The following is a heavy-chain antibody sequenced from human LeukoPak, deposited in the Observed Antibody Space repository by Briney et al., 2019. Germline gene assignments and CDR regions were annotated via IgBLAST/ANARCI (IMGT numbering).Heavy chain of an antibody. J-gene: IGHJ4*02. V-gene: IGHV4-59*08. Sequence: SETLSLTCTVSGGSFSSYYWSWIRQPPGKRLEWIGHIYYTGSTNYNPSLKSRVTISVDTSKNQFSLNLSSVTAADTAVYNCASPLEDSSGYADYWGQGTLVTVSS. CDR3: ASPLEDSSGYADY. CDR2: IYYTGST. CDR1: GGSFSSYY. D-gene: IGHD3-22*01.